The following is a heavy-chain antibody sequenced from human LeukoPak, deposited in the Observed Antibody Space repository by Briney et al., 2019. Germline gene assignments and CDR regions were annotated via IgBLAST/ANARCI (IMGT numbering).Heavy chain of an antibody. V-gene: IGHV3-30*03. CDR3: ARPDSSGWSHAFDV. D-gene: IGHD6-19*01. CDR1: GFTFSSYG. Sequence: QAGGSLRLSCAASGFTFSSYGMHWVRQAPGKGLEWVAVISYDGSNKYYADSVQGRFTISRDNSKNTLYLQMNSLRVEDTAVYYCARPDSSGWSHAFDVWGQGTMVTVSS. CDR2: ISYDGSNK. J-gene: IGHJ3*01.